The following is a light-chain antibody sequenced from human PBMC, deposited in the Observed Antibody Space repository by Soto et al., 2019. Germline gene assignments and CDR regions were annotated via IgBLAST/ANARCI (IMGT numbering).Light chain of an antibody. J-gene: IGKJ1*01. CDR1: QSVSSSY. V-gene: IGKV3-20*01. Sequence: ERVLTQAPAALSLSTEERATLSCRASQSVSSSYLAWYQQKPGQAPRLLIYGASSRATGIPDRFSGSGSGTDFTLTISRLEPEDFAVYYCQQYGSSRTFGQGTKVDIK. CDR3: QQYGSSRT. CDR2: GAS.